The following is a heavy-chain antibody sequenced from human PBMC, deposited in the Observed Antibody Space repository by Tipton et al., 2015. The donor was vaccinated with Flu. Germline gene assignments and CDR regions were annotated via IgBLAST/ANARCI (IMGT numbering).Heavy chain of an antibody. D-gene: IGHD3-16*01. CDR1: GGSVSSSDFY. J-gene: IGHJ4*02. CDR2: IFHSGTT. V-gene: IGHV4-39*07. CDR3: ARSAGAYDYVWGGSYYFDF. Sequence: TLSLTCTVSGGSVSSSDFYWGWVRQPPGKGPEWIGSIFHSGTTYYDLSLQSRVTISLDTSKNQFSLELISVTAADTAVYCCARSAGAYDYVWGGSYYFDFWGQATLVTVST.